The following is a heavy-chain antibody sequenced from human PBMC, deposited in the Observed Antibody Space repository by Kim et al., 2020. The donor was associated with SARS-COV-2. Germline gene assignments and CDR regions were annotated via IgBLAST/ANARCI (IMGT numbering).Heavy chain of an antibody. Sequence: SETLSLTCAVYGGSFSGYYWSWIRQPPGKGLEWIGEINHSGSTNYNPSLKSRVTISVDTSKNQFSLKLSSVTAADTAVYYCARGRSYYDFWSGYYTRVVFEYRGQGTIVTGSS. V-gene: IGHV4-34*01. CDR3: ARGRSYYDFWSGYYTRVVFEY. J-gene: IGHJ4*02. CDR1: GGSFSGYY. CDR2: INHSGST. D-gene: IGHD3-3*01.